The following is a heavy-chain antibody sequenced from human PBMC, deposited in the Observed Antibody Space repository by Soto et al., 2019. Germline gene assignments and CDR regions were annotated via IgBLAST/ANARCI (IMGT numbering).Heavy chain of an antibody. CDR1: GFTFSSYA. Sequence: GGSLRLSCAASGFTFSSYAMSWVRQAPGKGLEWVSAISGSGGSTYYADSVKGRFTISRDNSKNTLYLQMNSLRAEDTAGYYCAHKLGKGYFDHWGQGTLVTVSS. CDR3: AHKLGKGYFDH. CDR2: ISGSGGST. V-gene: IGHV3-23*01. J-gene: IGHJ4*02. D-gene: IGHD7-27*01.